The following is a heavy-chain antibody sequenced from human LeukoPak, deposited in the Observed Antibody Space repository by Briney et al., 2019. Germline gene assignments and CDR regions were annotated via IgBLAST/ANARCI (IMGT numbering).Heavy chain of an antibody. CDR3: ARGSAARPA. V-gene: IGHV4-61*02. CDR1: GGSISSGSYY. CDR2: IYTSGST. Sequence: SETLSLTCTVSGGSISSGSYYWSWVRQPAGTGLEWIGRIYTSGSTNYNPSLKSRVTISVDTSKNQFSLKLSSVTAADTAVYYCARGSAARPAWGQGTLVTVSS. D-gene: IGHD6-6*01. J-gene: IGHJ4*02.